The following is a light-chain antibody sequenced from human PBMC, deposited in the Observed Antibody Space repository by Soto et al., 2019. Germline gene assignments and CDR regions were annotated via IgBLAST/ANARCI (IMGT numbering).Light chain of an antibody. V-gene: IGKV1-33*01. Sequence: DIQMTQSPSSLSASVGDRVTITCQASQDITNYLNWYRQKPGKAPELLIYDASNSETGVPSRFSGSGSGTDFTFTINSLQPEDIATYYCQHFDNLPYTFGQGTKLEIK. CDR3: QHFDNLPYT. CDR1: QDITNY. CDR2: DAS. J-gene: IGKJ2*01.